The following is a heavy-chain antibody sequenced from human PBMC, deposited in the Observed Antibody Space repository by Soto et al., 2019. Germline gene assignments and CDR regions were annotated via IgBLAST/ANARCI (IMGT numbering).Heavy chain of an antibody. CDR3: AKDEAVYYFDY. J-gene: IGHJ4*02. Sequence: ESGGGVVQPGRSLRLSCAASGFTFSSYGMHWVRQAPGKGLAWVAVISYDGSNKYYADSVKGRFTISRVNSNNSLYLQMTSRRAEDTAVYHLAKDEAVYYFDYWGQGTMVTVSS. V-gene: IGHV3-30*18. D-gene: IGHD2-8*01. CDR1: GFTFSSYG. CDR2: ISYDGSNK.